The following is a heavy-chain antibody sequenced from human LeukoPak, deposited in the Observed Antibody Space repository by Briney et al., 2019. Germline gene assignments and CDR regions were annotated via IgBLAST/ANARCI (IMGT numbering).Heavy chain of an antibody. D-gene: IGHD6-19*01. CDR3: ARSSDIAVAGYDY. CDR1: GYTFTGYY. CDR2: INPNSGGT. J-gene: IGHJ4*02. Sequence: ASVKVSCKASGYTFTGYYMHWVRQAPGQGLEWMGWINPNSGGTNYAQKFQGRVTMTRDTSISTAYMELSRLRSDDTAVYYCARSSDIAVAGYDYWGQGTLVTVSS. V-gene: IGHV1-2*02.